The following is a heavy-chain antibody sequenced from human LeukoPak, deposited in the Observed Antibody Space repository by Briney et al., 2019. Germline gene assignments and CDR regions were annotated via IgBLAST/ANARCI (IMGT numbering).Heavy chain of an antibody. Sequence: SETLSPTCTVSGGSISSSSYYWGWIRQPPGKGLEWIGSIYYSGSTYYNPSLKSRVTISVDTSKNQFSLKLSSVTAADTAVYYCARDPDPIVGAPHYFDYWGQGTLVTVSS. J-gene: IGHJ4*02. V-gene: IGHV4-39*07. CDR2: IYYSGST. CDR1: GGSISSSSYY. D-gene: IGHD1-26*01. CDR3: ARDPDPIVGAPHYFDY.